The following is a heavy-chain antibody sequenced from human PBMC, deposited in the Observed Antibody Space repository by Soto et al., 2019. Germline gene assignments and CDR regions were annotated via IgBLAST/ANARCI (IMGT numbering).Heavy chain of an antibody. CDR3: ARGGSWAVVAATHDAFDI. D-gene: IGHD2-15*01. CDR1: GLTFSSYS. V-gene: IGHV3-21*01. J-gene: IGHJ3*02. CDR2: ISSSSSYI. Sequence: GGSLRLSCAASGLTFSSYSMNWVRQAPGKGLEWVSSISSSSSYIYYADSVKGRFTISRDNAKNSLYLQMNSLRAEDTAVYYCARGGSWAVVAATHDAFDIWGQGTMVTVSS.